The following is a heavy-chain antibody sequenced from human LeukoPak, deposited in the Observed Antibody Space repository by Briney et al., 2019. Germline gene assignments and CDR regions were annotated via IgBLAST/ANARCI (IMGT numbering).Heavy chain of an antibody. CDR3: ARDRTYYYDNSGYGFDY. V-gene: IGHV4-59*01. Sequence: SETLSLTCTVSGGSISSYYWSWIRQPPGKGLEWIGYIYYSGSTNYNPSLKSRVTISVDTSKNQFSLKLSSVTAADTAVYYCARDRTYYYDNSGYGFDYWGQGTLVTVSS. CDR1: GGSISSYY. CDR2: IYYSGST. J-gene: IGHJ4*02. D-gene: IGHD3-22*01.